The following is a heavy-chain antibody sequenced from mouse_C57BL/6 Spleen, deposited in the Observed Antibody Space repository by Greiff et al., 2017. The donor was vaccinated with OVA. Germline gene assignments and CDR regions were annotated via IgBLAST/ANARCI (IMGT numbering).Heavy chain of an antibody. J-gene: IGHJ1*03. CDR1: GFTFSDYG. CDR3: ATLGYWYFDV. D-gene: IGHD4-1*01. Sequence: EVKLVESGGGLVKPGGSLKLSCAASGFTFSDYGMHWVRQAPEKGLEWVAYISSGSSTIYYADTVKGRFTISRDNAKNTLFLQMTSLRSEDTAMYYCATLGYWYFDVWGTGTTVTVSS. CDR2: ISSGSSTI. V-gene: IGHV5-17*01.